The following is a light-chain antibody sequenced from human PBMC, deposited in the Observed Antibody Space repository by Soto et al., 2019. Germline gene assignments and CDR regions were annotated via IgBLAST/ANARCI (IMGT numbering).Light chain of an antibody. V-gene: IGKV3-15*01. CDR3: QQSNNWPYT. CDR1: QSVSDN. Sequence: EIVMTQSPATLSVSPGERVTLSCRASQSVSDNLAWYQQKPGQAPRRLIYGASTKATTTPARFSGSGSGTELTLTISSLQSEDFAVYFCQQSNNWPYTFGQGTKLDIK. CDR2: GAS. J-gene: IGKJ2*01.